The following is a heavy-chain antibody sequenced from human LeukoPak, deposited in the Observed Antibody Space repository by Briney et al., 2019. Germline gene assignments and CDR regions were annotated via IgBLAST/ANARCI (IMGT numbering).Heavy chain of an antibody. V-gene: IGHV4-34*01. CDR1: GGSFSGYY. CDR3: ARSFSWGYSSGWYPAAFDI. Sequence: SETLSLTCAVYGGSFSGYYWSWIRQPPGKGLEWIGEINHSGSTNYNPSLKSRVTISVDTSKNQFSLKLSSVTAADTAVYYCARSFSWGYSSGWYPAAFDIWGQRTTVTVSS. D-gene: IGHD6-19*01. J-gene: IGHJ3*02. CDR2: INHSGST.